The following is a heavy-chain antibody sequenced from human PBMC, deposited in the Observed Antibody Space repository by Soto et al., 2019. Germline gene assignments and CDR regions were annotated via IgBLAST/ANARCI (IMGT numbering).Heavy chain of an antibody. Sequence: QVQLVESGRGVVQPGRSLRLSCAVSGFTFSSYGMNWVRQAPGKGLEWVAAIYYDGSNKYYADSVRGRFTISRDNFKNTLYLHMNSLRAEDTAVYYCARDSKDDSSGYYAGFDYWGQGTLVTVSS. J-gene: IGHJ4*02. CDR1: GFTFSSYG. CDR3: ARDSKDDSSGYYAGFDY. CDR2: IYYDGSNK. V-gene: IGHV3-33*01. D-gene: IGHD3-22*01.